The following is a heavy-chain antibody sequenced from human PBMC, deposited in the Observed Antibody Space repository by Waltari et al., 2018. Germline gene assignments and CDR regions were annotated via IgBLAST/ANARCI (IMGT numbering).Heavy chain of an antibody. Sequence: QVQLQQWGAGLLKPSETLSLTCAVYGGPFSGYYWSWIRQPPGKGLEWIGEVDHSGSANYSPSLKSRATISVDTSKKQFSLTLTSVTAADTAVYYCARDARDWEAVANTYFDSWGQGTLVAVSS. CDR2: VDHSGSA. J-gene: IGHJ4*02. V-gene: IGHV4-34*02. CDR3: ARDARDWEAVANTYFDS. D-gene: IGHD6-19*01. CDR1: GGPFSGYY.